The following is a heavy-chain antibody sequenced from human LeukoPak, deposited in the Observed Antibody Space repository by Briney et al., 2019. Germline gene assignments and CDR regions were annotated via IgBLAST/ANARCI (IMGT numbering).Heavy chain of an antibody. D-gene: IGHD3-3*01. CDR2: IYSGGST. CDR1: GFTVSSNY. Sequence: GGSLRLSCAASGFTVSSNYMSWVRQAPGKGLEWVSVIYSGGSTYYADSVKGRFTISRDNSKNTLYLQMNSLRAEDTAVYYCARDQRIPIFGVVTADAFDIWGQGTMVTVSS. CDR3: ARDQRIPIFGVVTADAFDI. V-gene: IGHV3-66*02. J-gene: IGHJ3*02.